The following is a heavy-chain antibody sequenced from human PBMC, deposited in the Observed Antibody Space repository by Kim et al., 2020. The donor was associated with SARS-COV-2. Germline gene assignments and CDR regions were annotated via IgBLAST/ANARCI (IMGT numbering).Heavy chain of an antibody. Sequence: YADAVKGRFTIPRDNAKTTLYLQMNSLGAEDTAVYYCARSVVAATPDFDYWGQGTLVTVSS. J-gene: IGHJ4*02. V-gene: IGHV3-21*01. CDR3: ARSVVAATPDFDY. D-gene: IGHD2-15*01.